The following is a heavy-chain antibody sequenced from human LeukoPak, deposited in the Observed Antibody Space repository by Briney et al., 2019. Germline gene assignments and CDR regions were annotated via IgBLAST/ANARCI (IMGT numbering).Heavy chain of an antibody. D-gene: IGHD2-15*01. Sequence: ASVKVSCKASGYTFTSYYMHWVRQSPGPGLEWMGVINPSGGSTSYAQKFQGRVTMTRDTSTSTVYMELSSLRSEDTAVYYCARDLGSVVVVAALDYWGQGTLVTVSS. J-gene: IGHJ4*02. CDR2: INPSGGST. CDR1: GYTFTSYY. CDR3: ARDLGSVVVVAALDY. V-gene: IGHV1-46*01.